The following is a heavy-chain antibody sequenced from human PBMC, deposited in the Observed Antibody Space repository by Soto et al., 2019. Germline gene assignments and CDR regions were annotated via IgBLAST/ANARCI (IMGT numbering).Heavy chain of an antibody. J-gene: IGHJ3*01. D-gene: IGHD5-12*01. CDR3: ARDVGYTGYEQGNPFDL. Sequence: PSETLSLTCSVSGGSISRYYWSLIRQTAGKRLEWIGRMYHTGTADYNPSLKRRLSMSVDTSKNQFSLRLSSVTAEDTARYYCARDVGYTGYEQGNPFDLWGQGTMVTVS. V-gene: IGHV4-4*07. CDR1: GGSISRYY. CDR2: MYHTGTA.